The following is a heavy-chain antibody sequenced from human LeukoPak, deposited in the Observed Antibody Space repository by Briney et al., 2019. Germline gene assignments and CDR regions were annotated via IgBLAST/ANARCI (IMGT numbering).Heavy chain of an antibody. J-gene: IGHJ4*02. CDR3: ARSGTEDGYNIYFDH. V-gene: IGHV3-23*01. D-gene: IGHD5-24*01. CDR1: GFIFSTYA. CDR2: ISGSGSGT. Sequence: PGGSLRLSCATSGFIFSTYAMSWVRQAPGKGLEWVSVISGSGSGTHYADSVKGRFTISRDNSKNMLYLHMNTLRADDTAVYYCARSGTEDGYNIYFDHWGQGTLVTVSS.